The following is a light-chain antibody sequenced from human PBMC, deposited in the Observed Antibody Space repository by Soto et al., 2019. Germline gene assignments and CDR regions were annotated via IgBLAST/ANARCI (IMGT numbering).Light chain of an antibody. CDR2: EVN. CDR1: SSDVGGYNY. Sequence: QSALTQPPSASGSPGQSVTISCTGTSSDVGGYNYVSWYQQHPGKAPKLMIYEVNKRPSGVPDRFSGSKSGNTASLTVTGLQAEDEADYYCSSYGGTDTLVVFGGGTQLTVL. J-gene: IGLJ2*01. V-gene: IGLV2-8*01. CDR3: SSYGGTDTLVV.